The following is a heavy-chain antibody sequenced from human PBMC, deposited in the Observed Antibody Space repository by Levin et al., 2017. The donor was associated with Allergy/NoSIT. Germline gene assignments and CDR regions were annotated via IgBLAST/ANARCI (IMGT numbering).Heavy chain of an antibody. CDR3: ARDADYGDYYYYYYMDV. Sequence: GESLKISCAASGFTFSSYSMNWVRQAPGKGLEWVSSISSSSSYIYYADSVKGRFTISRDNAKNSLYLQMNSLRAEDTAVYYCARDADYGDYYYYYYMDVWGKGTTVTVSS. D-gene: IGHD4-17*01. J-gene: IGHJ6*03. CDR1: GFTFSSYS. V-gene: IGHV3-21*01. CDR2: ISSSSSYI.